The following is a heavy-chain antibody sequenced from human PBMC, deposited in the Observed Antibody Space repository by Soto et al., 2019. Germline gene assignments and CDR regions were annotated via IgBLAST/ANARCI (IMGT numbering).Heavy chain of an antibody. D-gene: IGHD5-12*01. CDR3: ARYHKGENQATGVGYYYYYYMDV. J-gene: IGHJ6*03. CDR2: IYYSGST. Sequence: SETLSLTCTVSGGSISSYYWSWIRQPPGKGLEWIGYIYYSGSTNYNPSLKSRVTISVDTSKNQFSLKLSSVTAAETAVYYCARYHKGENQATGVGYYYYYYMDVWGKGTTVTVSS. V-gene: IGHV4-59*08. CDR1: GGSISSYY.